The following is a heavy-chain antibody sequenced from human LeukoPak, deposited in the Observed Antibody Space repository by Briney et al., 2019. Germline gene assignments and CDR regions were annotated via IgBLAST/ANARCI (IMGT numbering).Heavy chain of an antibody. CDR1: GFTFSSYG. D-gene: IGHD5-18*01. J-gene: IGHJ4*02. V-gene: IGHV3-30*18. CDR3: AKDRSYGSYFDY. Sequence: GRSLRLSCAASGFTFSSYGMHWVRQAPDKGLEWVAVISYDGSNKYYADSVKGRFTISRDNSKNTLYLQMNSLRAEDTAVYYCAKDRSYGSYFDYWGQGTLVTVSS. CDR2: ISYDGSNK.